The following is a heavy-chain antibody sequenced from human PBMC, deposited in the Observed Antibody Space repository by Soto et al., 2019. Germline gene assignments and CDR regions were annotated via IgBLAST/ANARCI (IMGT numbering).Heavy chain of an antibody. Sequence: GESLKISCKGSGYSFTSYWIGWVRQMPGKGLEWMGIIYPGDSDTRYSPSFQGQVTISADKSISTAYLQWSSLKASDTAMYYCARQSTVTTGGYYYYYMDVWGKGTTVTVSS. CDR2: IYPGDSDT. CDR3: ARQSTVTTGGYYYYYMDV. CDR1: GYSFTSYW. D-gene: IGHD4-17*01. V-gene: IGHV5-51*01. J-gene: IGHJ6*03.